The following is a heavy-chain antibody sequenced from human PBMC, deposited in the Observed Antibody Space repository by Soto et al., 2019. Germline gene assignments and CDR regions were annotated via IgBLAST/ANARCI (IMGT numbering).Heavy chain of an antibody. J-gene: IGHJ5*02. Sequence: GGSLRLSCTGSRFTFSTAWLSWVRQAPGQGLEWVGRIKTKLDGETTAYAAPVKGRFSISRDDSKNTVYLHMNSLTAEDTAVYYCATVGEGSRNWFNPWGQGTRVTV. V-gene: IGHV3-15*01. CDR3: ATVGEGSRNWFNP. CDR2: IKTKLDGETT. D-gene: IGHD3-3*01. CDR1: RFTFSTAW.